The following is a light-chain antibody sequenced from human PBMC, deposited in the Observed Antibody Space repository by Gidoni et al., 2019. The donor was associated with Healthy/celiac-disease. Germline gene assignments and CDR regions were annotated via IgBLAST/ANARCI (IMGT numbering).Light chain of an antibody. V-gene: IGKV4-1*01. CDR1: QSVLYSSNNKNY. Sequence: DIVITPSPYSLAVSLGERATINCKSSQSVLYSSNNKNYLAWYQQKPGQAPKLLIYWASTRESGVPDRVSGSGSGTDFTLTISSLQAEDVAVYYCQQYYSTPFTFGPGTKVDIK. J-gene: IGKJ3*01. CDR3: QQYYSTPFT. CDR2: WAS.